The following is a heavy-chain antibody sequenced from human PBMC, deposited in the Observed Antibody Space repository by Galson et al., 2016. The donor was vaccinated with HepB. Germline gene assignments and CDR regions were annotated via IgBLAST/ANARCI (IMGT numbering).Heavy chain of an antibody. CDR2: ISSSTNNI. J-gene: IGHJ4*02. V-gene: IGHV3-48*01. CDR1: GFTFSSFG. D-gene: IGHD5-18*01. Sequence: SLRLSCAASGFTFSSFGINWVGQAPGKGLEWISYISSSTNNIYYADSVKGRFTISRDNAKNSLYLQMNSLRTEDTSVYYCARFGYGFDYWGQGTLVTVSS. CDR3: ARFGYGFDY.